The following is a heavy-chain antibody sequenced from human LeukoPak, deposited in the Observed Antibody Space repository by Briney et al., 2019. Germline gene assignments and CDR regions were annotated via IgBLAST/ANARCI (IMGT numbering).Heavy chain of an antibody. J-gene: IGHJ4*02. CDR3: ATEFYDSSGYYNGFDY. Sequence: ASVKVSCKVSGYTLTELSMHWVRQAPGKGLEWMGGFDPEDGETIYAQKFQGRATMTEDTSTDTAYMELSSLRSEDTAVYYCATEFYDSSGYYNGFDYWGQGTLVTVSS. CDR2: FDPEDGET. V-gene: IGHV1-24*01. CDR1: GYTLTELS. D-gene: IGHD3-22*01.